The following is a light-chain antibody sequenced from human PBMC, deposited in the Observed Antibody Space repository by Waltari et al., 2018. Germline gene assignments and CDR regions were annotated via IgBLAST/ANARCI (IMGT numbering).Light chain of an antibody. CDR3: QQYDAYPYT. CDR1: QNRYNW. CDR2: EAS. V-gene: IGKV1-5*03. J-gene: IGKJ2*01. Sequence: DIQMTQSPSILSASIGDRVTITCRASQNRYNWLAWYQQKPGRAPNLLIYEASNLESGVPSRFSGSGSGTEFTLTINSLQPDDFATYYCQQYDAYPYTFGQGAKLEIK.